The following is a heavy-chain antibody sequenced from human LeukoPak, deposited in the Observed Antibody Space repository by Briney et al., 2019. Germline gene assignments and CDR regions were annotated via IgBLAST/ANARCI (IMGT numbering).Heavy chain of an antibody. V-gene: IGHV4-4*07. CDR2: IYTSGST. CDR1: GRSISSYY. D-gene: IGHD6-13*01. J-gene: IGHJ6*03. Sequence: WETLSLTCTVSGRSISSYYWIWIRQPAGKGLEWIGRIYTSGSTNYNPSLKSRVTMSVDTSKNQFSLKLSSVTAADTAVYYCARDHGSSWYYYYYYMDVWGKGTTVTVSS. CDR3: ARDHGSSWYYYYYYMDV.